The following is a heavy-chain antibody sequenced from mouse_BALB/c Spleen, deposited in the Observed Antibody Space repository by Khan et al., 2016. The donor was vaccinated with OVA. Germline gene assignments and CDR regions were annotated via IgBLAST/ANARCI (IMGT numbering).Heavy chain of an antibody. J-gene: IGHJ2*01. Sequence: QMQLEESGPGLVAPSQSLSITCTVSGFSLTSYGVHWVRQPPGKGLEWMGVIWPGGSKTYNSAIMPSLSIIKDNSKSQVVLKMNSLQTDDTAMYYCARLEDIWGQGTTLTVSS. D-gene: IGHD1-3*01. CDR1: GFSLTSYG. CDR3: ARLEDI. V-gene: IGHV2-9*02. CDR2: IWPGGSK.